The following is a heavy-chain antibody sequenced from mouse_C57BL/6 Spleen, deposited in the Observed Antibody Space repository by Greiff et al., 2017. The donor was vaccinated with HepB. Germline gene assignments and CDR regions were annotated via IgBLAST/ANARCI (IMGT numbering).Heavy chain of an antibody. CDR3: ARWDSYFDY. CDR2: IDPSDSYT. Sequence: QVHVKQPGAELVKPGASVKLSCKASGYTFTSYWMQWVKQRPGQGLEWIGEIDPSDSYTNYNQKFKGKATLTVDTSSSTAYMQLSSLTSEDSAVYYCARWDSYFDYWGQGTTLTVSS. J-gene: IGHJ2*01. CDR1: GYTFTSYW. D-gene: IGHD4-1*01. V-gene: IGHV1-50*01.